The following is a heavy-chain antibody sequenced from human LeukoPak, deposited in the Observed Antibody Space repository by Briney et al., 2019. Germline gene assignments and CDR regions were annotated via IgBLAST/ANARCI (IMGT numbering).Heavy chain of an antibody. J-gene: IGHJ6*02. CDR3: ARDRELRYCSSTTCYNYFAMDV. CDR2: ITSSSYI. CDR1: GFTFDTYS. Sequence: GGSLRLSCAASGFTFDTYSMNWVRQAPGKGLEWVSSITSSSYIYYADSVRGRFTISRDNAKNSLYLQMQSLRAEDTALYYCARDRELRYCSSTTCYNYFAMDVWGQGTTVTVSS. D-gene: IGHD2-2*02. V-gene: IGHV3-21*01.